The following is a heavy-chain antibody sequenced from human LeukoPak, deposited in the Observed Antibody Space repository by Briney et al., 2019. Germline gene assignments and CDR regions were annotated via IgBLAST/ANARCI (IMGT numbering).Heavy chain of an antibody. CDR2: IYYSGST. CDR1: GGSISSYY. CDR3: ARAGYYYDSSGYYVYYFDY. D-gene: IGHD3-22*01. V-gene: IGHV4-59*01. Sequence: SETLSLTCTASGGSISSYYWSWIRQPPGKGLEWIGYIYYSGSTNYNPSLKSRVTISVDTSKNQFSLKLSYVTAADTAVYYCARAGYYYDSSGYYVYYFDYWGQGTLVTVSS. J-gene: IGHJ4*02.